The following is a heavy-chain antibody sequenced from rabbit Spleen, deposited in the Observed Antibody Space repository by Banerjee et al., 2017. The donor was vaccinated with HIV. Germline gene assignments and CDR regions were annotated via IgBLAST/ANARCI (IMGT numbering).Heavy chain of an antibody. CDR1: GFSFSSNHF. D-gene: IGHD1-1*01. Sequence: QSLEESGGDLVKPGASLTLTCIASGFSFSSNHFMCWVRQAPGKGLEWIACIYISSAITHYASWAKGRFTISKTSSTTVTLQMTSLTAADTATYFCARDDTSSSGFAFELWGPGTLVTVS. V-gene: IGHV1S40*01. CDR3: ARDDTSSSGFAFEL. CDR2: IYISSAIT. J-gene: IGHJ4*01.